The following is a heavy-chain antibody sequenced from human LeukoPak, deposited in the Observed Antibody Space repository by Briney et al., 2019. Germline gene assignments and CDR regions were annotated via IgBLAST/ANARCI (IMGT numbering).Heavy chain of an antibody. V-gene: IGHV3-9*01. CDR3: AKDSQDYGLDY. D-gene: IGHD4-17*01. Sequence: GGSLRLSCAASGFTFDDYAMHWVRQAPGKGLEWVSGISWNSGSISYADSVKGRFTISRDNSKNTLYLQTNSLRAEDTAVYYCAKDSQDYGLDYWGQGTLVTVSS. J-gene: IGHJ4*02. CDR2: ISWNSGSI. CDR1: GFTFDDYA.